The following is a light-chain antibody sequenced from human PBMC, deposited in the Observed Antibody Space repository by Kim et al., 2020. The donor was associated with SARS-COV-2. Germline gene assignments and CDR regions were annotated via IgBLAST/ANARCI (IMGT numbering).Light chain of an antibody. CDR2: ATS. V-gene: IGKV1-39*01. CDR3: QQSYIAPYT. CDR1: QNIHIY. Sequence: SESVVDKVTITCRASQNIHIYLNWYHQKPGKAPNRLIYATSTLESGVPSRFSGSRSGTTFTLTISSLQPEDFATYYCQQSYIAPYTFGQGTKLEI. J-gene: IGKJ2*01.